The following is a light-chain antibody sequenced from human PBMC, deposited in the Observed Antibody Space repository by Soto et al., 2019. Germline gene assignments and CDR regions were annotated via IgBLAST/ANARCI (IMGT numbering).Light chain of an antibody. CDR2: EVS. J-gene: IGLJ1*01. V-gene: IGLV2-14*01. CDR1: SXDVGSYDH. Sequence: QSVLTQPASVSGSPGQSITISCSGTSXDVGSYDHVAWYQQFPGKTPKLMIYEVSNRPSGVSSRFSGSKSGNTASLTISGLQAEDEADYYCISYTGSSTSYVFGSGTEVTVL. CDR3: ISYTGSSTSYV.